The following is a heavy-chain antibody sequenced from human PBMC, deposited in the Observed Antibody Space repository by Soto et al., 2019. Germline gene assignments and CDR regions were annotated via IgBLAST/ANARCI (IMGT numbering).Heavy chain of an antibody. J-gene: IGHJ3*02. CDR2: ISGSGGST. V-gene: IGHV3-23*01. Sequence: GGSLRLSGAASGFTFSSYAMSWVRQAPGKGLEWVSAISGSGGSTYYADSVKGRFTISRDNSKNTLYLQMNSLRAEDTAVYYCAKLLLSGIDADAFDIWGQGTMVTVSS. CDR3: AKLLLSGIDADAFDI. D-gene: IGHD6-13*01. CDR1: GFTFSSYA.